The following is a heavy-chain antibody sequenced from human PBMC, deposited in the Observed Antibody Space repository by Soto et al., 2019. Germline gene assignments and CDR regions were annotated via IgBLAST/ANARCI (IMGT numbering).Heavy chain of an antibody. V-gene: IGHV1-2*02. J-gene: IGHJ4*02. CDR2: INPNSGGT. CDR3: ARHVKLAHAGTRGSFDY. CDR1: GYTFTGYY. Sequence: GASVKVSCKASGYTFTGYYMHWVRQAPGQGLEWMGWINPNSGGTNYAQKFQGRVTMTRDTSISTAYMELSRLRSDDTAVYYCARHVKLAHAGTRGSFDYWGQGTLVTVYS. D-gene: IGHD3-10*01.